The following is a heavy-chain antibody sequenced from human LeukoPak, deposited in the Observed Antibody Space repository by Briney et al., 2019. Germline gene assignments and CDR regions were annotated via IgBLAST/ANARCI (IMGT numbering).Heavy chain of an antibody. CDR3: ARDLYPRSNFPVSAFDY. Sequence: GASVKVSCKASGYTFTSYDINWVRQATGQGLEWMGWINPNSGGANYAQKFQGRVTMTRDTSISTAYMELSSLRSDDAAVYYCARDLYPRSNFPVSAFDYWGQGTLVPVSS. V-gene: IGHV1-2*02. J-gene: IGHJ4*02. D-gene: IGHD1-14*01. CDR2: INPNSGGA. CDR1: GYTFTSYD.